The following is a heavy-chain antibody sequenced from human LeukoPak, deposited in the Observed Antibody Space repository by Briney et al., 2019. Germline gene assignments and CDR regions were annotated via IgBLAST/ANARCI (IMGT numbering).Heavy chain of an antibody. Sequence: SETLSLTCAVYGGSFSGYYWSGIRQPPGKGLEWIVEINHSGSTDYNPSLKSRVTISVDTSKNQFSLKLSSVTAADTAVYYCAGRGNWNWFDPWGQGTLVTVSS. J-gene: IGHJ5*02. D-gene: IGHD1-1*01. CDR1: GGSFSGYY. V-gene: IGHV4-34*01. CDR3: AGRGNWNWFDP. CDR2: INHSGST.